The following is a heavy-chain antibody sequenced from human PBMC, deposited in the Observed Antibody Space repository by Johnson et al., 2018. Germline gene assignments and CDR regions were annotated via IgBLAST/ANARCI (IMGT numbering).Heavy chain of an antibody. CDR1: GFTFSTYG. CDR2: ICYDGSNK. Sequence: VQLLETGGGVVQXGRSLRLSCAASGFTFSTYGMHWVRQTPGEGLEWVAFICYDGSNKYYADAVKGRLTISRDNSKNTVYFQMNSLRAEDTALYYCTKSVYEGGGFLDSWGQGILVTVSS. J-gene: IGHJ4*02. V-gene: IGHV3-33*06. D-gene: IGHD3-3*01. CDR3: TKSVYEGGGFLDS.